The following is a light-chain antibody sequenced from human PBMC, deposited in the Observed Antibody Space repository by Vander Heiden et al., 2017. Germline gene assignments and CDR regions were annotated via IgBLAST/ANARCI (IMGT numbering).Light chain of an antibody. CDR2: DVS. CDR3: CSYAGSRVV. CDR1: SSDVGGYNY. J-gene: IGLJ2*01. V-gene: IGLV2-11*01. Sequence: QSALTQPRSVSGSPGQSVTIYCTGTSSDVGGYNYVSWYQQHPGKAPKLMIYDVSKRPSGVPDRFSGSKSGNTASLTISGLQAEDEADYYCCSYAGSRVVFGGGTKLTVL.